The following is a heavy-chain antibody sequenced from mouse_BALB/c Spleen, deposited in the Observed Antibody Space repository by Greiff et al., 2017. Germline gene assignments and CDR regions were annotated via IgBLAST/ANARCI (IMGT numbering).Heavy chain of an antibody. CDR2: IYPGDGDT. V-gene: IGHV1-80*01. Sequence: QVQLKESGAELVRPGSSVKIPCKASGYAFSSYWMNWVKQRPGQGLEWIGQIYPGDGDTNYNGKFKGKATLTADKSSSTAYMQLSSLTSEDSAVYFCARSEYGNYSDYWGQGTTLTVSS. D-gene: IGHD2-10*02. CDR1: GYAFSSYW. CDR3: ARSEYGNYSDY. J-gene: IGHJ2*01.